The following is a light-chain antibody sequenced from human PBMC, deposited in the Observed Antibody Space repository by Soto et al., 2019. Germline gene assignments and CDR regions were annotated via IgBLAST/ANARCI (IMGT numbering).Light chain of an antibody. CDR2: WAS. Sequence: DIVRTQSPDSLAVSLGERAAINCKSSQSVLYSSNNKNFLAWYQQSPGQPPKLLIYWASTRQSGVPDRFSGSGSGTDFTLTITSLQAEDVAVYYCQQYYSHPYTFGQGTKLEIK. J-gene: IGKJ2*01. V-gene: IGKV4-1*01. CDR1: QSVLYSSNNKNF. CDR3: QQYYSHPYT.